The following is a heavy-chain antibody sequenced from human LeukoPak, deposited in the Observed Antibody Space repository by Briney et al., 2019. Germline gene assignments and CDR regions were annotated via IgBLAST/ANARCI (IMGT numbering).Heavy chain of an antibody. V-gene: IGHV4-34*12. CDR3: AKSNGYGLIDI. Sequence: PSETLSLTCAVYGGSFSGYFWSWIRQPPGKALEWIGNIFYSGSTYYSPSLKSRVTISLDTSRNQFSLKLNSVPAADTAVYYCAKSNGYGLIDIWGQGTMVTVSS. D-gene: IGHD3-22*01. CDR2: IFYSGST. CDR1: GGSFSGYF. J-gene: IGHJ3*02.